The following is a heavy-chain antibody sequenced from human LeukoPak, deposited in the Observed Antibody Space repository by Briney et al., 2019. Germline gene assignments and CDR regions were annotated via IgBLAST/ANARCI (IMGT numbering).Heavy chain of an antibody. CDR3: ASREGSGY. D-gene: IGHD3-10*01. CDR2: IYTSGST. V-gene: IGHV4-61*02. CDR1: GGSTSSGSYY. J-gene: IGHJ4*02. Sequence: PSETLSLTCTVSGGSTSSGSYYWSWIRQPAGKGLEWIGRIYTSGSTNYNPSLKSRVTISVDTSKNQFSLKLSSVTAADTAVYYCASREGSGYWGQGTLVTVSS.